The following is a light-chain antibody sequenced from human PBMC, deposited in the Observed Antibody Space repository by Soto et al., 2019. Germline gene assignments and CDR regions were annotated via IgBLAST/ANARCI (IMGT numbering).Light chain of an antibody. CDR2: DVG. CDR3: SSYRASNTRQIV. CDR1: SSDVGGYNY. Sequence: QSALTQPASVSGSPGQSITISCTGTSSDVGGYNYVSWYQHHPGKAPKLIIYDVGNRPSGVSNPFSGSKSGNTDSLTISGLQPEDEADYYYSSYRASNTRQIVFAAGTKLTVL. V-gene: IGLV2-14*03. J-gene: IGLJ1*01.